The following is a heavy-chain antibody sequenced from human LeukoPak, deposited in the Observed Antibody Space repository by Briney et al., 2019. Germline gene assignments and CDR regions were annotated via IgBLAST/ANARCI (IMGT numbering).Heavy chain of an antibody. CDR2: INPNSGAT. J-gene: IGHJ4*02. D-gene: IGHD3/OR15-3a*01. CDR1: GYPFFAYY. Sequence: RASVKVSCKTSGYPFFAYYIHWVRLAPGQGLEWMGWINPNSGATNSAQNFQGRVTMTRDTSISTVYMEVSSLKSDDTAMYYCARVDEGLDHWGQGTLVTVSS. V-gene: IGHV1-2*02. CDR3: ARVDEGLDH.